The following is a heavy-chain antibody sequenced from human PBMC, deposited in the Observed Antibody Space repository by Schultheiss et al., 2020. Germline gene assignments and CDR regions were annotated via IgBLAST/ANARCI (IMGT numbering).Heavy chain of an antibody. J-gene: IGHJ4*02. CDR1: GFTFSSYA. CDR3: ARDMYSGYDFGY. CDR2: ISVSGGTI. V-gene: IGHV3-23*01. D-gene: IGHD5-12*01. Sequence: GGSLRLSCAASGFTFSSYAMSWVRQAPGKGLEWVSGISVSGGTIYYADSVKGRFTISRDNAKNSLYLQMNSLRAEDTAVYYCARDMYSGYDFGYWGQGTLVTVSS.